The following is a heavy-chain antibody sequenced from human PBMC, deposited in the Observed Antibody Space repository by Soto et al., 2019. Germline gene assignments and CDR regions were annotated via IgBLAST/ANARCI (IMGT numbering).Heavy chain of an antibody. CDR2: IWYDGSNK. CDR3: ARTRRAYCSGGSCHAYDAFDI. J-gene: IGHJ3*02. Sequence: QVQLVESGGGVVQPGRSLRLSCAASGFTFSSYGMHWVRQAPGKGLEWVAVIWYDGSNKYYADSVKGRFTISRDNSKNTLYLQMNSLRAEDTAVYYCARTRRAYCSGGSCHAYDAFDIWGQGTMVTVSS. V-gene: IGHV3-33*01. CDR1: GFTFSSYG. D-gene: IGHD2-15*01.